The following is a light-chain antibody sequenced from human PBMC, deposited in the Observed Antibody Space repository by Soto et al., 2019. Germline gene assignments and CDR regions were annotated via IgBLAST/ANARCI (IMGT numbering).Light chain of an antibody. V-gene: IGKV3-11*01. CDR2: DAS. J-gene: IGKJ1*01. CDR3: QQYGSSQWT. Sequence: EIVMTQSPATLSVSPGERTTLSCRASQSVSSYLAWYQQKPGQAPRLLIYDASNRATGIPARFSGSGSGTDFTLTISSLEPEDFAVYYCQQYGSSQWTFGQGTKVDIK. CDR1: QSVSSY.